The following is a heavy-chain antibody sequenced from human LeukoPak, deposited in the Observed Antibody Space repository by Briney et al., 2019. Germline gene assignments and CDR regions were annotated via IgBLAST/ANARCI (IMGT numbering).Heavy chain of an antibody. CDR1: GFTFSDYY. CDR2: ISSSGSTI. Sequence: PGGSLRLSCAASGFTFSDYYMSWIRQAPGKGLEWVSYISSSGSTIYYADSVKGRFTISRDNAKNSLYLQMNSLRAEDTAVYYCAKGPQDIVAKLGLYGNVAFDIWGQGTMVTVSS. J-gene: IGHJ3*02. V-gene: IGHV3-11*04. D-gene: IGHD5-12*01. CDR3: AKGPQDIVAKLGLYGNVAFDI.